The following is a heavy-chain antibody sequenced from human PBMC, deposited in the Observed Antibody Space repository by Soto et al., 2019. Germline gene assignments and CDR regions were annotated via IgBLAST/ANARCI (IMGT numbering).Heavy chain of an antibody. V-gene: IGHV4-59*03. Sequence: PSETLSLTCSLSGGAIGGYYWSWIRQPPGKALEWIGYVSYSGSTDYHPSLKSRVSISIDTSKNQFSLKMISVTAADTAVYYCEPHGSESGWFFFDTWGQGALVTVSS. D-gene: IGHD6-19*01. CDR2: VSYSGST. CDR3: EPHGSESGWFFFDT. J-gene: IGHJ5*02. CDR1: GGAIGGYY.